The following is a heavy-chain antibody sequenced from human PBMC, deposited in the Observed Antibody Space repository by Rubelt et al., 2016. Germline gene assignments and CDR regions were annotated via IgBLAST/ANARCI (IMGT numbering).Heavy chain of an antibody. J-gene: IGHJ5*02. Sequence: QVQLQQWGAGLLKPSETLSLTCAVYGGSFSGYYWSWIRQPPGKGLEWIGEINHSGSTNYNPSSKSRVTLSVATSKNQCALKLSSVTAADTAVYYCAGGLAREAAAQRRLGFDHWGQGTLVTVSS. V-gene: IGHV4-34*01. D-gene: IGHD6-13*01. CDR2: INHSGST. CDR1: GGSFSGYY. CDR3: AGGLAREAAAQRRLGFDH.